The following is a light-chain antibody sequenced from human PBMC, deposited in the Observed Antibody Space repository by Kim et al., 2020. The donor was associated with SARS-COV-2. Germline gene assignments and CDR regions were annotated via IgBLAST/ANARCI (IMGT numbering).Light chain of an antibody. J-gene: IGKJ2*01. CDR1: QSVNSRY. CDR2: GAS. V-gene: IGKV3-20*01. Sequence: FSPGERASPSCRASQSVNSRYLAWYQVKPGQAPRLLIFGASSWATGVPDRFSGSGSGTDFTLTISSLEPEDFAVYYCQQYGTLPYTFGQGTKLEI. CDR3: QQYGTLPYT.